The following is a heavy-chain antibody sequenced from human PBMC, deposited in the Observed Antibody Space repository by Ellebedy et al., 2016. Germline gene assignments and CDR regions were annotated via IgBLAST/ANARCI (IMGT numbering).Heavy chain of an antibody. D-gene: IGHD5-12*01. Sequence: SETLSLTCTVSGGSISSGGSYWSWIRQHPGKGLEWIGYIYYSGSTYYNPSLKSRVTISVDTSKNQFSLKVSSVTAADTAVYHCARARSGYDQAHHFDYWGQGTLVTVSS. CDR3: ARARSGYDQAHHFDY. V-gene: IGHV4-31*03. CDR2: IYYSGST. CDR1: GGSISSGGSY. J-gene: IGHJ4*02.